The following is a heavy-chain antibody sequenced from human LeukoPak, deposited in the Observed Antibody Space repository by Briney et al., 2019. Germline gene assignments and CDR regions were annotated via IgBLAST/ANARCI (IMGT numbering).Heavy chain of an antibody. J-gene: IGHJ4*02. CDR3: AKDRGIISDY. V-gene: IGHV3-53*01. CDR2: IYSDGAT. CDR1: GFTVSSNY. D-gene: IGHD3-10*01. Sequence: PGGSLRLSCAASGFTVSSNYMSWVRQPPGKGLEWVSEIYSDGATYYADSVKGRFTISRDNSKNTLYLQMNSLRAEDTAVYYCAKDRGIISDYWGQGTLVTVSS.